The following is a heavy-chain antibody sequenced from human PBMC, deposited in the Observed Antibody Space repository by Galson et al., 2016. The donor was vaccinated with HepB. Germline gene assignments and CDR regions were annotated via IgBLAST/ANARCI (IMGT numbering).Heavy chain of an antibody. J-gene: IGHJ4*02. CDR3: ARPKDYLGSSFDC. V-gene: IGHV4-59*08. Sequence: ETLSLTCTVLGGSIGSYHWSWIRQSPGKGLEWMGYIQYSGSIEYQPSLKSRLTISADPSKSQLPLKLTSVTAADTAVYYCARPKDYLGSSFDCWGQGILVTVSS. CDR1: GGSIGSYH. D-gene: IGHD6-6*01. CDR2: IQYSGSI.